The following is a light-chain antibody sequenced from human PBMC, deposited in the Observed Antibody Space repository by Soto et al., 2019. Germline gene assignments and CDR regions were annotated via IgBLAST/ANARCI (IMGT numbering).Light chain of an antibody. CDR3: SSFTSSSTVV. CDR1: SSDVGGYDY. Sequence: QSALTQPASVSGSPGQSITISCTGTSSDVGGYDYVSWYQQYPGRVPKLMIYEVSLRPSGVSNRFSGSKSGNTASLTISGLQAEDEADYYCSSFTSSSTVVFGGGTKLTVL. J-gene: IGLJ2*01. CDR2: EVS. V-gene: IGLV2-14*01.